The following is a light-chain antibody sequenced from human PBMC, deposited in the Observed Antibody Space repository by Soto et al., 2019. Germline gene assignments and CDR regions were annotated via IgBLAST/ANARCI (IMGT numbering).Light chain of an antibody. J-gene: IGLJ1*01. CDR3: SSFTTSDTYV. Sequence: GISDRFSGSKSGNTASLTISGLQAEDEADYYCSSFTTSDTYVFGSGTKVTVL. V-gene: IGLV2-18*02.